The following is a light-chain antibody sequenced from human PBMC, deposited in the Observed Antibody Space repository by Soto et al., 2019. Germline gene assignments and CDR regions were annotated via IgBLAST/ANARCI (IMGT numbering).Light chain of an antibody. CDR1: QSIGDY. CDR2: DAS. Sequence: IVLTQSPGTLSLSPGERATLSCRASQSIGDYLAWYQHKPAQAPRLLIYDASKRATGIPARFNGSGSGTDFTLTISTRVPEDFAVYYCQQRSSWLTFGGGTKVEIK. V-gene: IGKV3-11*01. J-gene: IGKJ4*01. CDR3: QQRSSWLT.